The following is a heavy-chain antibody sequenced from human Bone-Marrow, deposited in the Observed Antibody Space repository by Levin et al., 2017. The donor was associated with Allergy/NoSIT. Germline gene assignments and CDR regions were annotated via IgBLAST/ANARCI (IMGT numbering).Heavy chain of an antibody. Sequence: PSETLSLTCTVSGGSISSSSYYWGWIRQPPGKGLEWIGSIYYSGSTYYNPSLKSRVTISVDTSKNQFSLKLSSVTAADTAVYYCARAQGGRYFDDFDYWGQGTLVTVSS. J-gene: IGHJ4*02. CDR3: ARAQGGRYFDDFDY. V-gene: IGHV4-39*07. CDR2: IYYSGST. CDR1: GGSISSSSYY. D-gene: IGHD3-9*01.